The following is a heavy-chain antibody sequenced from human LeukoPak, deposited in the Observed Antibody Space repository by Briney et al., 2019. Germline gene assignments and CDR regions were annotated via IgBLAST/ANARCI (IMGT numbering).Heavy chain of an antibody. CDR1: GYTLTELS. CDR2: FDPEDGET. Sequence: ASVKISCEVSGYTLTELSVHWVRQAPGKGLEWMGGFDPEDGETIYAQKFQGRVTMTEDTSTDTAYMELSSLRSEDTAVYYCATEKSLRYFDWLSYYFDYWGQGTLVTVSS. CDR3: ATEKSLRYFDWLSYYFDY. J-gene: IGHJ4*02. V-gene: IGHV1-24*01. D-gene: IGHD3-9*01.